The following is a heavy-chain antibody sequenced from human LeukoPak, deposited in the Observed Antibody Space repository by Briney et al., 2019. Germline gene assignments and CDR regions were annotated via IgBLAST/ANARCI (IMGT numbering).Heavy chain of an antibody. CDR1: GSVFTYYG. CDR3: ARDLVAVTGRGDTFDI. Sequence: ASVKASCKASGSVFTYYGFSWVRQAAGQGLEWVGWISTTDGDSDYAQKFQSRITMTTDKTTSTVYMELRSLTSDDTAVYYCARDLVAVTGRGDTFDIWGQGTMVTVSS. J-gene: IGHJ3*02. V-gene: IGHV1-18*01. D-gene: IGHD6-19*01. CDR2: ISTTDGDS.